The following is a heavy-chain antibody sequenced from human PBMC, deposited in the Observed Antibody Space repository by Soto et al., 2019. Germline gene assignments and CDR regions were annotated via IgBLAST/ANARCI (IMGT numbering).Heavy chain of an antibody. V-gene: IGHV3-23*01. D-gene: IGHD6-19*01. CDR3: GKERRGSGWSVCNF. J-gene: IGHJ4*02. CDR1: GFTFRDYA. Sequence: EVQLLESGGGLVQPGGSLRLSCKVSGFTFRDYAMSWVRQAPGKGLEWVSDISGSGGDARYADSVKGRFTIYRDNSRATLFLQLNSLRVDDTAVYYCGKERRGSGWSVCNFWGQGTLVTVSS. CDR2: ISGSGGDA.